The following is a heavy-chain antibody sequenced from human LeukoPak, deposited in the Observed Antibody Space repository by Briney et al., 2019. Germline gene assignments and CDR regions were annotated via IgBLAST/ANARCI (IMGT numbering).Heavy chain of an antibody. J-gene: IGHJ4*02. CDR3: TRGGATSSWYWFF. V-gene: IGHV3-7*01. D-gene: IGHD6-13*01. CDR2: INKDGSEQ. Sequence: GGSLRLSCAASGFTFSSHWMTWVRQAPGKGPEWVASINKDGSEQYYVDSVKGRFTISRDNAKNSLSLQASSLRAEDTAVYYCTRGGATSSWYWFFWGQGTLVTVSS. CDR1: GFTFSSHW.